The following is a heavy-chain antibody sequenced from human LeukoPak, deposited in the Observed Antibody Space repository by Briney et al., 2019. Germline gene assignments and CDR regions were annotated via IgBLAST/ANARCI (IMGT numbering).Heavy chain of an antibody. CDR3: ARDGGIAVAGTVYYYYYMDV. V-gene: IGHV4-4*07. J-gene: IGHJ6*03. Sequence: SETLSLTCTDSGGSISSYYWSWIRQPAGKGLEWIGRIYTSGSTNYNPSLKSRVTISVDKSKNQFSLKLSSVTAADTAVYYCARDGGIAVAGTVYYYYYMDVWGKGTTVTVSS. D-gene: IGHD6-19*01. CDR2: IYTSGST. CDR1: GGSISSYY.